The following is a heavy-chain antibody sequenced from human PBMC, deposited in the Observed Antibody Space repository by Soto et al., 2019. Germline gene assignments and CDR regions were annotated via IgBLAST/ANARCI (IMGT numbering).Heavy chain of an antibody. D-gene: IGHD6-13*01. CDR1: GFSFNSYW. CDR2: INSDGSRT. Sequence: EVQLVESGGGLVQPGGSLRLSCAVSGFSFNSYWMHWVRQAPGKGLEWVSRINSDGSRTYYADSVKGRFTISRDNAKNTLYLQMNSLRSEDTAVYYCARVRVGSYNWFDPWGQGTLVTVSS. V-gene: IGHV3-74*01. CDR3: ARVRVGSYNWFDP. J-gene: IGHJ5*02.